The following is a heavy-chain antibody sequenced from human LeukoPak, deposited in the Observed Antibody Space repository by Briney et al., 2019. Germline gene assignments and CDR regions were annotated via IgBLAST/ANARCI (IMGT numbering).Heavy chain of an antibody. J-gene: IGHJ4*02. CDR3: ARDHRPRGWPGSFDY. CDR1: GFTFSSYD. CDR2: IWYDGSNK. D-gene: IGHD6-19*01. Sequence: PGGSLRLSCAASGFTFSSYDMHWVRQAPGKGLEWVAVIWYDGSNKYYADSVKGRFTISRDNSKNTLYLQMNSLRAEDTAVYYCARDHRPRGWPGSFDYWGQGTLVTVSS. V-gene: IGHV3-33*01.